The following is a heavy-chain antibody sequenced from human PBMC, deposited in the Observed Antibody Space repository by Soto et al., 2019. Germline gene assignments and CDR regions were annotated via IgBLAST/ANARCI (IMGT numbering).Heavy chain of an antibody. Sequence: QVQLQQWGAGLLKPSETLSLTCAVYGGSFSGYYWRWIRQPPGRGLEWIGEINHSGRTNYNPSLKSRVNISVVTSKNQFSLKLSSVPAADTAEYYCARGWDIVVVPAGTPVGSGSNYFEYWGQGTLVTVSS. J-gene: IGHJ4*02. V-gene: IGHV4-34*01. CDR1: GGSFSGYY. CDR2: INHSGRT. D-gene: IGHD2-2*01. CDR3: ARGWDIVVVPAGTPVGSGSNYFEY.